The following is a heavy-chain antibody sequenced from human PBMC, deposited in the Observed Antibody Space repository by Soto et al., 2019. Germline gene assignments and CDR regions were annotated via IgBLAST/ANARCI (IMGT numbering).Heavy chain of an antibody. D-gene: IGHD6-19*01. J-gene: IGHJ4*02. Sequence: SVKVSCKASGYTFTGYYMHWVRQAPGQGLEWMGWINPNSGGTNYAQKFQGRVTMTRDTSISTAYMELSRLRSDDTAVYYCARGGVYSSGWYVYWGQGTLVTVSS. CDR3: ARGGVYSSGWYVY. CDR1: GYTFTGYY. V-gene: IGHV1-2*02. CDR2: INPNSGGT.